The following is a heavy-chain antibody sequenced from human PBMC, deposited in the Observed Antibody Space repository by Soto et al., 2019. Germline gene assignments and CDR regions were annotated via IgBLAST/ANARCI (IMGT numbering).Heavy chain of an antibody. Sequence: GGSLRLSCAASGFTFNSYGMHWVRQAPGKGLEWVAVISYDGSNKYYADSVKGRFTISRDNSKNTLYLQMNSLRAEDTAVYYCAKLQLWEALFDYWGQGTLVTVSS. CDR1: GFTFNSYG. D-gene: IGHD5-18*01. J-gene: IGHJ4*02. CDR3: AKLQLWEALFDY. V-gene: IGHV3-30*18. CDR2: ISYDGSNK.